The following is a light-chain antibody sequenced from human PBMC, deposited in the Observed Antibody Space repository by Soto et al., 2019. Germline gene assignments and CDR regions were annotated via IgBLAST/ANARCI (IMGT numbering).Light chain of an antibody. Sequence: DIQMTQSPSTLSASVGDRVTITCRASQSISSWLAWYQQKPGKAPKLLIYDASSLESGVPSRFSGSGSGTEFTLTISSLQPDDFASYYCHQYNSDPGTFGQGTKVEIK. CDR1: QSISSW. CDR2: DAS. CDR3: HQYNSDPGT. V-gene: IGKV1-5*01. J-gene: IGKJ1*01.